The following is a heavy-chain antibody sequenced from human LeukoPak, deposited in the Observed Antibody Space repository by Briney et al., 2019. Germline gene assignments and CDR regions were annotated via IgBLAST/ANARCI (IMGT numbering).Heavy chain of an antibody. V-gene: IGHV1-18*01. CDR1: GYTFTSYD. Sequence: GASVKGSCKASGYTFTSYDINWVRQATGQGLEWMGWMNPNNGNTNYAQKLQGRVTMTTDTSTSTAYMELRSLRSDDTAVYYCARAYYYDSSGYYYFDYWGQGTLVTVSS. D-gene: IGHD3-22*01. CDR2: MNPNNGNT. J-gene: IGHJ4*02. CDR3: ARAYYYDSSGYYYFDY.